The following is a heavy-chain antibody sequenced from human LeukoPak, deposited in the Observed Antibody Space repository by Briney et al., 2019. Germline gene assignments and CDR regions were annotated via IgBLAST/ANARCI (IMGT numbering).Heavy chain of an antibody. J-gene: IGHJ3*02. Sequence: ASVKVSCKASGYTFTGYYMHWVRQAPGQGLEWMGRINPNSGGTNYAQKFQGRVIMTRDTSISTAYMELSRLRSDDTAVYYCANYWSGGSCFSDEAFYIWGQGTKGNVSS. D-gene: IGHD2-15*01. CDR1: GYTFTGYY. CDR2: INPNSGGT. V-gene: IGHV1-2*06. CDR3: ANYWSGGSCFSDEAFYI.